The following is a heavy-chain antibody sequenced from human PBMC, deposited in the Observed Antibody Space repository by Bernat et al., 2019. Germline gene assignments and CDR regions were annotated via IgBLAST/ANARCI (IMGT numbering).Heavy chain of an antibody. CDR1: GGSISSSSYY. CDR2: IYYSGST. CDR3: ARSDSSGWDLLSYFDY. V-gene: IGHV4-39*07. J-gene: IGHJ4*02. Sequence: QLQLQESGPGLVKPSETLSLTCTVSGGSISSSSYYWGWIRQPPGKGLEWIGSIYYSGSTNYNPSLKSRVTISVDTSKNQFSLKLSSVTAADTAVYYCARSDSSGWDLLSYFDYWGQGTLVTVSS. D-gene: IGHD6-19*01.